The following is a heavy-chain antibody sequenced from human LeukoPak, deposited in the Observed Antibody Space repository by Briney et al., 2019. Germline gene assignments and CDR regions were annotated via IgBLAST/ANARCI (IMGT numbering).Heavy chain of an antibody. CDR2: IYYTGST. J-gene: IGHJ3*02. V-gene: IGHV4-59*08. CDR3: ARLPGFRDAFDI. CDR1: SGSISSYY. Sequence: PSETLSLTCTVSSGSISSYYWSWIRQPPGKGLEWIGYIYYTGSTNYNPSLKSRLTMSVDTSKNQFSPKLSSVTAADTAVYYCARLPGFRDAFDIWGQGTMVTVYS.